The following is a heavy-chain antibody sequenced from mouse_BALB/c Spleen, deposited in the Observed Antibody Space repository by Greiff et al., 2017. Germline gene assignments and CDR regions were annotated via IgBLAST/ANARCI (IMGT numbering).Heavy chain of an antibody. J-gene: IGHJ3*01. CDR1: GYTFTSYW. V-gene: IGHV1-12*01. Sequence: QVQLQQSGAELAKPGASVKMSCKASGYTFTSYWMHWVKQTPGQGLEWIGAIYPGNGDTSYNQKFKGKATLTADKSSSTAYMQLSSLTSEDSAVYYCARPSYYGSSPWFAYWGQGTLVTVSA. CDR2: IYPGNGDT. D-gene: IGHD1-1*01. CDR3: ARPSYYGSSPWFAY.